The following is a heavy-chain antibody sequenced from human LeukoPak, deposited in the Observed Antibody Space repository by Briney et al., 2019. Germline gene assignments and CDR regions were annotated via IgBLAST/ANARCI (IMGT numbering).Heavy chain of an antibody. V-gene: IGHV4-59*12. CDR1: GGSLSTYY. D-gene: IGHD3-22*01. Sequence: SETLSLTCTVSGGSLSTYYWSWIRQPPGKGLEWIGYIYYSGSTNYNPSLKSRVTISVDTSKNQFSLKLSSVTAADTAVYYCARVLHYYDSSRSFNYWGQGTLVTVSS. CDR3: ARVLHYYDSSRSFNY. CDR2: IYYSGST. J-gene: IGHJ4*02.